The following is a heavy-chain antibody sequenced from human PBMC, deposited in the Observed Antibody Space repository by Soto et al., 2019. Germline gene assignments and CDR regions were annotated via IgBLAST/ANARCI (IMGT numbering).Heavy chain of an antibody. CDR3: ARERAIAATGIFYY. CDR2: TSYDGKNK. D-gene: IGHD6-13*01. V-gene: IGHV3-30*04. CDR1: GFPFSNFV. J-gene: IGHJ4*02. Sequence: QVQLVESGGGVVQPGGSLRLSCAASGFPFSNFVMHWVRQAPGKGLEWVAATSYDGKNKDHADSVKGRFTISRDNSKNTLYLQMNSLRHEDTAVYFCARERAIAATGIFYYWGQGTLVTVSS.